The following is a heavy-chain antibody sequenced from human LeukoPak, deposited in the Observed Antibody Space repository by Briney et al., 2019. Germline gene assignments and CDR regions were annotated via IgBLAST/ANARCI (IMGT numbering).Heavy chain of an antibody. CDR1: GYSFTSYW. J-gene: IGHJ4*02. CDR3: ATPYPREYCSSTTCYFNY. Sequence: GESLKISCKGSGYSFTSYWIGWVRQMPGKGLEWVGIIYPGDSDTGYSPSFQGQVTISADKSISTTYLQWSSLKASDTAMYYCATPYPREYCSSTTCYFNYWGQGTLVTVSS. D-gene: IGHD2-2*01. CDR2: IYPGDSDT. V-gene: IGHV5-51*01.